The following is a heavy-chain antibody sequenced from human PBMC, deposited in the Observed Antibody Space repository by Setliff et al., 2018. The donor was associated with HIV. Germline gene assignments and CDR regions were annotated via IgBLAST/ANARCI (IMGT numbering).Heavy chain of an antibody. J-gene: IGHJ5*02. V-gene: IGHV4-4*07. CDR2: IDSSGTT. CDR1: GGSFGVYR. Sequence: PSETLSLTCTISGGSFGVYRWSWIRQSAGRGLEWIGRIDSSGTTDYKPSLKGRVAISVDTSRNLFSLRVTSVTAADTAVYFCARDRHSSGLGSYGPWGPGILVTVSS. D-gene: IGHD3-10*01. CDR3: ARDRHSSGLGSYGP.